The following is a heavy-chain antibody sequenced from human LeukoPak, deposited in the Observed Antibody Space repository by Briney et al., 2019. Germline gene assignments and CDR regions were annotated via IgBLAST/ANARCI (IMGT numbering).Heavy chain of an antibody. D-gene: IGHD2-2*01. CDR3: AKGVDGYCSSDSCYAYDC. CDR2: LGGSGGSI. Sequence: PSEALSLTCTVSGGSISSYYWSWVRQAPGKGLEWVSGLGGSGGSINYADSVKGRFTISRDNSKNTLYLQMNSLRAEDTAVYWCAKGVDGYCSSDSCYAYDCWGQGTLVTVSS. J-gene: IGHJ4*02. V-gene: IGHV3-23*01. CDR1: GGSISSYY.